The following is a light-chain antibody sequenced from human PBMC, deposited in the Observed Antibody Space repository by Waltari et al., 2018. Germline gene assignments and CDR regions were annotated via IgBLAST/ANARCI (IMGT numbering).Light chain of an antibody. V-gene: IGLV2-14*01. CDR2: DVV. CDR3: SSYASSK. J-gene: IGLJ2*01. Sequence: QSALTQPASVSGSPGQTTTISCTGTSSDIGGHNYVSWYQQHPGKAPKLMIYDVVKRPSGVSNRFSGSKSGNTASLTISGLQAEDDAIYYCSSYASSKFGGGTKLTVL. CDR1: SSDIGGHNY.